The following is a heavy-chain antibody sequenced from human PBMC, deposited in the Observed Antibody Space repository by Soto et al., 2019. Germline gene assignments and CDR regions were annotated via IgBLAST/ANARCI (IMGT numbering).Heavy chain of an antibody. J-gene: IGHJ4*02. D-gene: IGHD3-9*01. CDR3: VVGYLLGAGYSFDY. CDR1: GYSFSSNA. V-gene: IGHV1-69*13. CDR2: IIPIFGTA. Sequence: GASVKVSCKASGYSFSSNAISWVRQAPGQGLEWMGGIIPIFGTANYAQKFQGRVTITADESTSTAYMELSSLRSEDTAVYYCVVGYLLGAGYSFDYWGQGTLVTVSS.